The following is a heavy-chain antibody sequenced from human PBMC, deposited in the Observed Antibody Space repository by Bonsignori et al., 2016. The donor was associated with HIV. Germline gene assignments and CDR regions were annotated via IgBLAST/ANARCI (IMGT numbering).Heavy chain of an antibody. J-gene: IGHJ4*02. V-gene: IGHV4-34*01. Sequence: PGKGLEWIGEINHSGSTNYNPSLKSRVTISVDTSKNQFSLKLSSVTAADTAVYYCARAPRVRGFDYWGQGTLVTVSS. D-gene: IGHD3-10*01. CDR2: INHSGST. CDR3: ARAPRVRGFDY.